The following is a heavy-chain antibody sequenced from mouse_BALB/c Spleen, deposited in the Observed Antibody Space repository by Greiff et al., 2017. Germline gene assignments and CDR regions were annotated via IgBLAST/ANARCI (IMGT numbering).Heavy chain of an antibody. J-gene: IGHJ3*01. CDR2: IWAGGST. CDR3: ASPHYYGSSRFAY. CDR1: GFSLTSYG. Sequence: QVHLQQSGPGLVAPSQSLSITCTVSGFSLTSYGVHWVRQPPGKGLEWLGVIWAGGSTNYNSALMSRLSISKDNSKSQVFLKMNSLQTDDTAMYYCASPHYYGSSRFAYWGQGTLVTVSA. V-gene: IGHV2-9*02. D-gene: IGHD1-1*01.